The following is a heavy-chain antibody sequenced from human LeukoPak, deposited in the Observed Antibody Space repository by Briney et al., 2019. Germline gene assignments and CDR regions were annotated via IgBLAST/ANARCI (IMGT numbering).Heavy chain of an antibody. Sequence: ASVKVSCKASGGTFSSYAISWVRQAPGQGPEWMGGIIPIFGTANHAQKFQGRITITADESTITAYMELSSLRSEDTAVYYCARELNNMVRGVFLHFDYWGQGTLVTVSS. J-gene: IGHJ4*02. CDR1: GGTFSSYA. D-gene: IGHD3-10*01. CDR3: ARELNNMVRGVFLHFDY. CDR2: IIPIFGTA. V-gene: IGHV1-69*13.